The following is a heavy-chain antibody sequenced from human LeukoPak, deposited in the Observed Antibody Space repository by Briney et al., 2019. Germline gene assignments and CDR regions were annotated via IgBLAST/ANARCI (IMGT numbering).Heavy chain of an antibody. Sequence: SVKVSCKASGYTFTSYGIRWVRQAPGQGLEWMGRIIPIHDVTNYAQKFQGRVTITADKSTSTAYMELSSLRSEDTAVCYCARAEYSGSHPYGMDVWGQGTTVTVSS. CDR3: ARAEYSGSHPYGMDV. J-gene: IGHJ6*02. V-gene: IGHV1-69*04. CDR1: GYTFTSYG. CDR2: IIPIHDVT. D-gene: IGHD1-26*01.